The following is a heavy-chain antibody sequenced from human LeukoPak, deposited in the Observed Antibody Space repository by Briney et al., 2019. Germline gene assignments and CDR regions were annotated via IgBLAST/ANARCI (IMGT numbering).Heavy chain of an antibody. CDR2: IYYGGST. J-gene: IGHJ4*02. CDR3: ARGLAFYDSSGYWDY. Sequence: SETLSLTCSVSGGAISSYYWSWIRQPPGKGLEWIGYIYYGGSTNYNPSLKSRVTISVDTSKNQFSLKLSSVTAADTAVYYCARGLAFYDSSGYWDYWGQGTQVTVSS. D-gene: IGHD3-22*01. CDR1: GGAISSYY. V-gene: IGHV4-59*01.